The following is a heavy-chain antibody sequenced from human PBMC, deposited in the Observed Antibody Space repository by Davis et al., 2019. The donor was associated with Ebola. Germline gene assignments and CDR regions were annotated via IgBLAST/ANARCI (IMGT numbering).Heavy chain of an antibody. CDR2: INSDGSAT. Sequence: PGGSLRLSCAASRFTFSSYWMHWVRQAPGKGLVWVSRINSDGSATSYADSVKGRFTISRDNAKKSLYLQLNSLRADDTAMYYCARDYYDNSGDGFDIWGQGTMVTVSS. CDR3: ARDYYDNSGDGFDI. D-gene: IGHD3-22*01. V-gene: IGHV3-74*01. CDR1: RFTFSSYW. J-gene: IGHJ3*02.